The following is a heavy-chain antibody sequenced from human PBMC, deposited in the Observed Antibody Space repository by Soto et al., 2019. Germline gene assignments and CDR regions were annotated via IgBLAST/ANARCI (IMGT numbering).Heavy chain of an antibody. V-gene: IGHV1-2*04. Sequence: QVQLVQSGAEVKKPGASVTVSCRSSGDTFNDYYIHWVRQAPGQGLEWMGWINPNGGVTKYAQKFQGWVTMTRDTSIRXVYMQLXRLXSXDTAXXYCARESGGATATLDYYYFYMDVWGTGTTVTV. CDR3: ARESGGATATLDYYYFYMDV. D-gene: IGHD5-12*01. CDR1: GDTFNDYY. J-gene: IGHJ6*03. CDR2: INPNGGVT.